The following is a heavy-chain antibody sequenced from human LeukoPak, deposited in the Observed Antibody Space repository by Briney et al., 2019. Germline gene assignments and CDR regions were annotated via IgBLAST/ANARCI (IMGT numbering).Heavy chain of an antibody. J-gene: IGHJ4*02. CDR1: GFTFGDYA. D-gene: IGHD6-19*01. Sequence: GGSLSLSGTASGFTFGDYAMSWVRQAPGKGLEWVGFIRSKAYGGTTEYAASVKGRFTISRDDSKSIAYLQMNSLKTEDTAVYYCTRESNERQWLVRAVDYWGQGTLVTVSS. CDR3: TRESNERQWLVRAVDY. CDR2: IRSKAYGGTT. V-gene: IGHV3-49*04.